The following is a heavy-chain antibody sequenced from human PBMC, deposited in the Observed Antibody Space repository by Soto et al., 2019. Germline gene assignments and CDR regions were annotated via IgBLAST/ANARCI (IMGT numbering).Heavy chain of an antibody. Sequence: GASVKVSCKASGGTFSSYAISWVRQAPGQGLEWMGGIIPIFGTANYAQKFQGRVTITTDESTSTAYMELSSLRSEDTAVYYCAREGYYGSGSADYWGQGTLVTVSS. CDR3: AREGYYGSGSADY. J-gene: IGHJ4*02. CDR1: GGTFSSYA. D-gene: IGHD3-10*01. V-gene: IGHV1-69*05. CDR2: IIPIFGTA.